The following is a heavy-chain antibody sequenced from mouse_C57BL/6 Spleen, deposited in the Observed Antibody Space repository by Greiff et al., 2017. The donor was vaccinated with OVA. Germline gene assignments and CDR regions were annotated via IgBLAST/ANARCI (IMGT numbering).Heavy chain of an antibody. CDR3: ARALLLPYWYFDV. Sequence: QVHVKQSGAELARPGASVKLSCKASGYTFTSYGISWVKQRTGQGLEWIGEIYPRSGNTYYNEKFKGKATLTADKSSSTAYMELRSLTSEDSAVYFCARALLLPYWYFDVWGTGTTVTVSS. J-gene: IGHJ1*03. CDR1: GYTFTSYG. CDR2: IYPRSGNT. V-gene: IGHV1-81*01. D-gene: IGHD1-1*01.